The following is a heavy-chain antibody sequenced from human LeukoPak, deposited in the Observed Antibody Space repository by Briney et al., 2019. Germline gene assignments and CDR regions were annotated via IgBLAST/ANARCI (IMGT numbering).Heavy chain of an antibody. D-gene: IGHD6-13*01. Sequence: GASVKVSCKASGYTFTSYDINWVRQATGQGLEWMGWMNPDSGNTGYAQKFQGRVTMTRNTSISTAYMELSSLRSEDTAVYYCARGDIAAAGPHFDYWGQGTLVTVSS. CDR2: MNPDSGNT. J-gene: IGHJ4*02. V-gene: IGHV1-8*01. CDR3: ARGDIAAAGPHFDY. CDR1: GYTFTSYD.